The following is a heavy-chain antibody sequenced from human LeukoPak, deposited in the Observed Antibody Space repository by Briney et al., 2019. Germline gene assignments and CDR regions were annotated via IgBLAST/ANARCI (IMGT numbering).Heavy chain of an antibody. J-gene: IGHJ4*02. Sequence: SETLSLTCTVSGGSISSYYWSWIRQPPGKGLEWIGYIYYSGSTNYNPSLKSRVTISVDTSKNQFSLKLSSVTAADTAVYYCARLDSYGSQIFDYWGQGTLVTVSS. CDR2: IYYSGST. V-gene: IGHV4-59*01. CDR3: ARLDSYGSQIFDY. D-gene: IGHD5-18*01. CDR1: GGSISSYY.